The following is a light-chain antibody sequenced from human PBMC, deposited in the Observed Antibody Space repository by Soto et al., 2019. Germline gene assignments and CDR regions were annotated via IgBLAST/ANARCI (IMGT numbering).Light chain of an antibody. CDR2: GVS. J-gene: IGKJ4*01. CDR1: QGIGDT. Sequence: VLTHSPAPLSVSPGEGVTLSCRASQGIGDTLAWYQHKPGQAPRLLIYGVSTRATGIPARFSGSGSGTEFNLTISSLQSEDFAVYFCQQYDDWLRLTFGGGTKVDI. CDR3: QQYDDWLRLT. V-gene: IGKV3D-15*01.